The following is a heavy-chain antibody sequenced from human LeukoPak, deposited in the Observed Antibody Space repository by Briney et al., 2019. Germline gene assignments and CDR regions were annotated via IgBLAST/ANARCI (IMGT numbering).Heavy chain of an antibody. Sequence: GGSLRLSCAASGFTFSSYAMSWVRQAPGKGLEWVSAISGSGGSTYYADSVKGRFTISRDNSKNTLYLQMNSLRAEDTAVYYCAKDRRFVLVLYFDYWGQGTLSPSPQ. D-gene: IGHD2-8*02. CDR3: AKDRRFVLVLYFDY. CDR2: ISGSGGST. V-gene: IGHV3-23*01. J-gene: IGHJ4*02. CDR1: GFTFSSYA.